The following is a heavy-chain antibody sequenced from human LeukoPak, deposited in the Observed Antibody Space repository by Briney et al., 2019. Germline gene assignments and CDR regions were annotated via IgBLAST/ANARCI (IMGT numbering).Heavy chain of an antibody. CDR2: INHSGST. CDR3: ARLPWGAGYYYYYYMDV. J-gene: IGHJ6*03. CDR1: GGSFSGYY. Sequence: SETLSLTCAVYGGSFSGYYWSWIRQPPGKGLEWIGEINHSGSTNYNPSLTSRVTISVDTSKNQFSLKLSSVTAADTAVYYCARLPWGAGYYYYYYMDVWGKGTTVTVSS. D-gene: IGHD1-26*01. V-gene: IGHV4-34*01.